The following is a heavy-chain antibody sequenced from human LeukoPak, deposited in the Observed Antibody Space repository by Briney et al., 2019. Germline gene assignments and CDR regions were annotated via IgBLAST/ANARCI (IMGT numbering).Heavy chain of an antibody. J-gene: IGHJ4*02. D-gene: IGHD3-10*01. CDR1: GGSIRSYY. CDR2: INHSGST. V-gene: IGHV4-34*01. Sequence: SETLSLTCTVSGGSIRSYYWSWIRQPPGKGLEWIGEINHSGSTNYNPSLKSRVTISVDTSKNQFSLKLSSVTAADTAVYYCARGRHYYGSGPGGFDYWGQGTLVTVSS. CDR3: ARGRHYYGSGPGGFDY.